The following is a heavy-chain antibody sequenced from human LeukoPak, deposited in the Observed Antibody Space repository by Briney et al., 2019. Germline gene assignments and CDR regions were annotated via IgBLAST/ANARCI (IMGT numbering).Heavy chain of an antibody. CDR1: GGSFSGYY. CDR3: ARGPRSYDILTGYSITPYYFDY. CDR2: INHSGST. Sequence: PSETLSLTCAVYGGSFSGYYWSWIRQPPGKGLEWIGEINHSGSTNYNPSLKSRVTISVDTSKNQFSLKLSSVTAADTAVYYCARGPRSYDILTGYSITPYYFDYWGQGTLVTLSS. J-gene: IGHJ4*02. D-gene: IGHD3-9*01. V-gene: IGHV4-34*01.